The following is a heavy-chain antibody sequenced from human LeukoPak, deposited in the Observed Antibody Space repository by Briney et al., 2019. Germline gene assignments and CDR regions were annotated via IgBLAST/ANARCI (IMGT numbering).Heavy chain of an antibody. CDR1: GFTFSSYW. V-gene: IGHV3-7*01. CDR2: IKPDGSEK. CDR3: VRQSYGDAVYYFEY. D-gene: IGHD5-18*01. Sequence: GGSLRLSCVASGFTFSSYWMNWVRQAPGKGLEWVATIKPDGSEKYYVDSVKGRFTISRDNAETSLFLQLSSLRADDTALYYCVRQSYGDAVYYFEYWGQGTLVTVSS. J-gene: IGHJ4*02.